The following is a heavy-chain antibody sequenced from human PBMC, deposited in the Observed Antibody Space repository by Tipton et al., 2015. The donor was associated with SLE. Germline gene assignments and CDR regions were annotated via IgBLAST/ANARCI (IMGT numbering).Heavy chain of an antibody. Sequence: TLSLTCTVSGGSISSLSWSWIRQPPGKRLEWIGYIYYSGSTKYNPSLKSRVTISGDTTKNQFSLNLSSLTTADTAVYYCARLRVAAGTSYFDYWGQGTLVTVSS. CDR2: IYYSGST. J-gene: IGHJ4*02. CDR1: GGSISSLS. V-gene: IGHV4-59*01. D-gene: IGHD6-13*01. CDR3: ARLRVAAGTSYFDY.